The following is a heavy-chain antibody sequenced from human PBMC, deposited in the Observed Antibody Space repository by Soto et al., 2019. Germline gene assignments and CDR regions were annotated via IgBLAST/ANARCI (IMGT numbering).Heavy chain of an antibody. V-gene: IGHV1-2*04. D-gene: IGHD6-13*01. J-gene: IGHJ6*02. CDR2: INPNSGGT. CDR3: ARAGIAAAEYYYGMDV. CDR1: GYTFTGYY. Sequence: ASVKVSCKASGYTFTGYYMHWVRQAPGQGLEWMGWINPNSGGTNYAQKFQGWVTMTRDTSISTAYMELSRLRSDDTAVYYCARAGIAAAEYYYGMDVWGQGTTVTVSS.